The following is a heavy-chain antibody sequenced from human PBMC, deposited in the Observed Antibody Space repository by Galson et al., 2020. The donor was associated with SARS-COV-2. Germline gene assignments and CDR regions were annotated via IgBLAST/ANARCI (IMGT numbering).Heavy chain of an antibody. CDR3: ARGIAAAGPFFDY. D-gene: IGHD6-13*01. Sequence: SETLSLTCTVSGGSISSYYWSWIRQPPGKGLEWIGYIYYSGSTNYIPSLKSRVTISLDTSQNRFSLRLNSVTAADTAVYYCARGIAAAGPFFDYWGQGTLVTVSS. J-gene: IGHJ4*02. CDR2: IYYSGST. V-gene: IGHV4-59*12. CDR1: GGSISSYY.